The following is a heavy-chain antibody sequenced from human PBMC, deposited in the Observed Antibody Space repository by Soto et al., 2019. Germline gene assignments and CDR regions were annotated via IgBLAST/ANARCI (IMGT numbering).Heavy chain of an antibody. CDR1: GYTLTELS. CDR3: ATMGSPAHNYYYGMDV. D-gene: IGHD1-26*01. Sequence: ASVKVSCKVSGYTLTELSMHWVRQAPGKGLEWMGGFDPEDGETIYAQKFQGRVTMTEDTSTDTAYMELSSLRSEDTAVYYCATMGSPAHNYYYGMDVWGQGTLVTVSS. CDR2: FDPEDGET. V-gene: IGHV1-24*01. J-gene: IGHJ6*02.